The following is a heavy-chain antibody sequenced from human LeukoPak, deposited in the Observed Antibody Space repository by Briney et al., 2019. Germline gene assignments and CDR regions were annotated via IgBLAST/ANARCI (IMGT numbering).Heavy chain of an antibody. Sequence: SEPLSLPCSVSGRSLSNYFWRWTRHPPGEGLVWIGYIYYSGTNNYHPSRSIRVTISVDTSKNQFSLNLSSVAAADAAMYYCARRFVSLTRFVIWGQGAMVAVSS. CDR3: ARRFVSLTRFVI. V-gene: IGHV4-59*12. J-gene: IGHJ3*02. CDR1: GRSLSNYF. CDR2: IYYSGTN. D-gene: IGHD3-16*01.